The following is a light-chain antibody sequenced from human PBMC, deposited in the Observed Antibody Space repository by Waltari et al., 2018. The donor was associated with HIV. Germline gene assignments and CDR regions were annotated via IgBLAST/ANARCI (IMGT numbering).Light chain of an antibody. CDR1: RPNTGAGFD. Sequence: QSVLTRPPSVSGAPGQRVTIACTGTRPNTGAGFDVHWFQQIPGNAPKLLIYDNNIRPSGVPDRFSGSKSGTSASLAITGLQSEDEADYYCQSYDMSQSGSLVFGGGTKLTVL. CDR2: DNN. V-gene: IGLV1-40*01. J-gene: IGLJ2*01. CDR3: QSYDMSQSGSLV.